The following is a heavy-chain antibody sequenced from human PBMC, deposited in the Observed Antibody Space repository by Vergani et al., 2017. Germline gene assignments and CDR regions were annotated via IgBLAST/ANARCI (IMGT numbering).Heavy chain of an antibody. Sequence: EVQLVESGGGLIQPGGSLRLSCAASGFTVSSNYMSWVRQAPGKGLEWVSSISSSSSYIYYADSVKGRFTISRDNAKNSLYLQMNSLRAEDTAVYYCARYALITMVRGVIIKGSFDYWGQGTLVTVSS. J-gene: IGHJ4*02. V-gene: IGHV3-21*01. D-gene: IGHD3-10*01. CDR2: ISSSSSYI. CDR3: ARYALITMVRGVIIKGSFDY. CDR1: GFTVSSNY.